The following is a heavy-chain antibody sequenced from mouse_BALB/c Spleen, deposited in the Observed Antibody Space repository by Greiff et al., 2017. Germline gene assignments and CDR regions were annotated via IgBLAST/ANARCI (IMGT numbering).Heavy chain of an antibody. V-gene: IGHV3-2*02. J-gene: IGHJ1*01. Sequence: EVQLQESGPGLVKPSQSLSLTCTVTGYSITSDYAWNWIRQFPGNKLEWMGYISYSGSTSYNPSLKSRISITRDTSKNQFFLQLNSVTTEDTATYYCARSGWLLRGWYFDVWGAGTTVTVSS. CDR3: ARSGWLLRGWYFDV. D-gene: IGHD2-3*01. CDR1: GYSITSDYA. CDR2: ISYSGST.